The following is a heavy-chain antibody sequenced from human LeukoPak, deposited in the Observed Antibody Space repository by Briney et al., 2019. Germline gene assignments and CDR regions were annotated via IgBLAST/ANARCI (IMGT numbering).Heavy chain of an antibody. Sequence: GAAVKVSCKASGYTFNVYYIHWLRQAPGQGLEWMGWVIPSSGGTNYAQNFQDRVTMTRDTSISTAYMELSSLTYDDTAVYYCARGSTGHLDPWGQGTLVTVSS. J-gene: IGHJ5*02. CDR2: VIPSSGGT. CDR3: ARGSTGHLDP. V-gene: IGHV1-2*02. D-gene: IGHD6-25*01. CDR1: GYTFNVYY.